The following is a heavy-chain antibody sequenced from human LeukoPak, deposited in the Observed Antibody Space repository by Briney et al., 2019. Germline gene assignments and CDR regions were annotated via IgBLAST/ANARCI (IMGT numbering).Heavy chain of an antibody. CDR2: INLSGGST. D-gene: IGHD2-8*01. Sequence: ASVKVSCKASGYTFTSYHMHWVRQAPGQGLEWMGLINLSGGSTPYARRFQGRVTLTRDTSTSTVYMELSSLRSEDTAVYYCARDYVDDIPMIKDYWGQGTLVTVSS. CDR1: GYTFTSYH. CDR3: ARDYVDDIPMIKDY. J-gene: IGHJ4*02. V-gene: IGHV1-46*01.